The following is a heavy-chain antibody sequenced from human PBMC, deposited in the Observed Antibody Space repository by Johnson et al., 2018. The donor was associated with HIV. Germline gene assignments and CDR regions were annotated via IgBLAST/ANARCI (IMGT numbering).Heavy chain of an antibody. CDR3: ARDDILTGYYDAFDM. V-gene: IGHV3-53*01. CDR2: IHSGGST. CDR1: GFTVSRNY. J-gene: IGHJ3*02. Sequence: VQLVESGGGLIQPGGSLRLSCAVFGFTVSRNYMSWVRQAPGKGMEWVSVIHSGGSTYYADSVKGRFTISRDNSKNTLYLQMNSLRAEDTAVYYCARDDILTGYYDAFDMWGQGTMVTVS. D-gene: IGHD3-9*01.